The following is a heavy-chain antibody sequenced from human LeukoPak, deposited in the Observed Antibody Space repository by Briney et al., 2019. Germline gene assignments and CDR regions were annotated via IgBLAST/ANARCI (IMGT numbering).Heavy chain of an antibody. V-gene: IGHV3-48*04. J-gene: IGHJ4*02. D-gene: IGHD3-3*01. CDR2: IRTSGANT. Sequence: GGSLRLSCAASGFTFSSFSMNWVRQAPGKGLEWVSYIRTSGANTDYTGSVKGRFTISRDNAKNSLYLQMNSLRAEDTAVYYCAKDPQYDSPTEYYFDYWGQGTLVTVSS. CDR3: AKDPQYDSPTEYYFDY. CDR1: GFTFSSFS.